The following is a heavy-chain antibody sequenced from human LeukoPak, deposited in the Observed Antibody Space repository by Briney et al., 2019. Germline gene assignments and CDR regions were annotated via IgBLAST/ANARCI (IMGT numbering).Heavy chain of an antibody. Sequence: PGGSLRLSCAASGFTVSTNYMSWVRQAPGKGLEWVSVIYSGGSTYYADSVKGRFTITRDNSKNTLYLQMNSLRAEDTALYYCARGRGSYYFDYWGQGTLVTVSS. D-gene: IGHD1-26*01. CDR2: IYSGGST. V-gene: IGHV3-53*01. CDR3: ARGRGSYYFDY. J-gene: IGHJ4*02. CDR1: GFTVSTNY.